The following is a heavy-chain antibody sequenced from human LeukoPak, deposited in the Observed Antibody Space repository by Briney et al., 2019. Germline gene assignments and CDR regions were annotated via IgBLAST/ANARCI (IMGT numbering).Heavy chain of an antibody. J-gene: IGHJ5*02. Sequence: PGRSLRLSCAASGFTFSSYAMHWVRQAPGKGLEWVAVISYDGSNKYYADSVKGRFTISRDNSKNTLYLQMNSLRAEDTAVYYCAKDPGPNVLLWFGAPEVPFDPWGQGTLVTVSS. CDR1: GFTFSSYA. CDR3: AKDPGPNVLLWFGAPEVPFDP. D-gene: IGHD3-10*01. CDR2: ISYDGSNK. V-gene: IGHV3-30-3*01.